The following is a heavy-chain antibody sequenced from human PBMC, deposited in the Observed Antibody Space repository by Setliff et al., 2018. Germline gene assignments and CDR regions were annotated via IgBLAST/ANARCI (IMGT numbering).Heavy chain of an antibody. D-gene: IGHD2-2*01. CDR2: INHSGSS. V-gene: IGHV4-34*01. CDR1: GGSFSGYY. J-gene: IGHJ3*01. CDR3: ARDRGYCSSTACYPYIPGLDV. Sequence: SETLSLTCAVYGGSFSGYYWTWIRQPPGKGLEWIGEINHSGSSNYNPSLKSRVTISVDTSKNQFSLNLSSVTAADTAVYYCARDRGYCSSTACYPYIPGLDVWGQGTMVTVSS.